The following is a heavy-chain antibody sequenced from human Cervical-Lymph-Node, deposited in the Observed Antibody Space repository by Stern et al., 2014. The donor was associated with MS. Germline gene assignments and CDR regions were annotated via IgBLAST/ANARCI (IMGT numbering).Heavy chain of an antibody. CDR1: GGSISGSNYY. D-gene: IGHD5-12*01. Sequence: QVQLQESGPGLVKPSETLSLTCSVSGGSISGSNYYWGWIRQPPGKGLEWIGTVFKSGTTAYNPSLKSRVTLSVDTSKNPISLKLTSVTAADTAIYYCARYLGGTINSIWGQGTTVTVSS. V-gene: IGHV4-39*01. J-gene: IGHJ6*02. CDR3: ARYLGGTINSI. CDR2: VFKSGTT.